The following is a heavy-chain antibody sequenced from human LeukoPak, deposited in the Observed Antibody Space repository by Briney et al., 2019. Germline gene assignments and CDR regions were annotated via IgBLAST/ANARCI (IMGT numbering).Heavy chain of an antibody. D-gene: IGHD3-3*01. CDR2: IIPIFGTA. CDR3: AFADFWSGYYYESRDY. CDR1: GGAFSSYA. Sequence: SVKVSCKASGGAFSSYAISWVRQAPGQGLEWMGGIIPIFGTANYAQKFQGRVTITTDESTSTAYMELSSLRSEDTAVYYCAFADFWSGYYYESRDYWGQGTLVTVSS. V-gene: IGHV1-69*05. J-gene: IGHJ4*02.